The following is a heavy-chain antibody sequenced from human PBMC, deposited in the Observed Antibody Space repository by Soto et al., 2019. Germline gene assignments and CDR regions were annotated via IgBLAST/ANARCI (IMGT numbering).Heavy chain of an antibody. D-gene: IGHD3-22*01. V-gene: IGHV3-30*18. CDR3: AKERDNTGYPLDY. Sequence: QVQLVESGGGVVQPGRPLRLSCAASGFSFSHYGMHWVRQAPGRGLEWVAVISYDGNNRYYLDSVKGRFTISRDNPKNTLFLQMNSLRGEDTAVYYCAKERDNTGYPLDYWGQGTLVTVSS. J-gene: IGHJ4*02. CDR1: GFSFSHYG. CDR2: ISYDGNNR.